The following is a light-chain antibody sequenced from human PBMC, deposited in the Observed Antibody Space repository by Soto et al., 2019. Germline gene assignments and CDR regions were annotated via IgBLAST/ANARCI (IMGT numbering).Light chain of an antibody. CDR2: GTS. Sequence: ETVLTQSPGSLSLSLGDRATLSCRASQTVSNSYLAWYQQKPGQAPRLLIYGTSSRATGIPDRFSGSGSGTDFTLTISSLQSEDFAVYYCQQYNDWPFTFGPGTKVDIK. CDR3: QQYNDWPFT. V-gene: IGKV3-20*01. J-gene: IGKJ3*01. CDR1: QTVSNSY.